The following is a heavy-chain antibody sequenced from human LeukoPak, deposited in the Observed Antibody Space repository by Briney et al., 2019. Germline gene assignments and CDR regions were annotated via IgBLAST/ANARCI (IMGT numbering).Heavy chain of an antibody. D-gene: IGHD2-15*01. J-gene: IGHJ4*02. Sequence: GGSLRLSCAASGFSFSTYGVHWVRQAPGKGLEWVAIIRSDVSSKYYADSVKGRFTISRDNSKNTLYLQMNSLRAEDTAVYYCAKGYCSGGSCYYFDHWGQGTLVTVSS. CDR2: IRSDVSSK. CDR3: AKGYCSGGSCYYFDH. CDR1: GFSFSTYG. V-gene: IGHV3-30*02.